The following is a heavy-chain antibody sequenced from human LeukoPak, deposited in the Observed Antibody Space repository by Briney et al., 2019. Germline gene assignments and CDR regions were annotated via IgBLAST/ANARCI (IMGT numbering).Heavy chain of an antibody. CDR2: ISSSSSYI. Sequence: GGSLRLSCAASGFTFSSYSMNWVRQAPGKGLEWVSSISSSSSYIYYADSVKGRFTISRDNAKNSLYLQMNSLRAEDTAVYYCAKELSPISVVVGATPLDYWGQGTLVTVSS. D-gene: IGHD1-26*01. CDR1: GFTFSSYS. J-gene: IGHJ4*02. V-gene: IGHV3-21*04. CDR3: AKELSPISVVVGATPLDY.